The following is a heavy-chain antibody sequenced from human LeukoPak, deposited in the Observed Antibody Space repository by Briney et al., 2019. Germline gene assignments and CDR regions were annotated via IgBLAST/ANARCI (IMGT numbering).Heavy chain of an antibody. J-gene: IGHJ3*02. V-gene: IGHV5-51*01. D-gene: IGHD3-22*01. CDR2: IYPGDSET. CDR3: ARRYYYDSSGYYLAHDAFDI. Sequence: GESLKISCKGSGYSFASHWIGWVRQMPGKGLEWMGIIYPGDSETRYSPSFQGQVTISADKSISTAYLQWSSLKASDTAMYYCARRYYYDSSGYYLAHDAFDIWGQGTMVTVSS. CDR1: GYSFASHW.